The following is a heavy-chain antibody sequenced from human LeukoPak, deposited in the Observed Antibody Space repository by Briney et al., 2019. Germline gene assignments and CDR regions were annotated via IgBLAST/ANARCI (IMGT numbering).Heavy chain of an antibody. D-gene: IGHD5-18*01. Sequence: GASVKVSWKASGYTFTSYGISWVRQAPGQGLEWMEWISAYNGNTNYAQKLQGRVTMTTDTSTSTAYMELRSLRSDDTAVYYCARDRIQLWSGYWYFDLWGRGTLVTVSS. CDR2: ISAYNGNT. CDR3: ARDRIQLWSGYWYFDL. J-gene: IGHJ2*01. CDR1: GYTFTSYG. V-gene: IGHV1-18*04.